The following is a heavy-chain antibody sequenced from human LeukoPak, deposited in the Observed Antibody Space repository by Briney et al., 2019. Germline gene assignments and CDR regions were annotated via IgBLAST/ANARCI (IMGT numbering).Heavy chain of an antibody. D-gene: IGHD6-13*01. Sequence: PGGSLRLSCAASGFTFDDYGMSWVRQAPGKGLEWVSGINWNGGRPGYADSVKGRFTISRDNAKNSLYLQMISLRAEDTAVYYCAIAPGSSSWSDIDYWGQGTLVTVSS. CDR1: GFTFDDYG. V-gene: IGHV3-20*04. CDR2: INWNGGRP. CDR3: AIAPGSSSWSDIDY. J-gene: IGHJ4*02.